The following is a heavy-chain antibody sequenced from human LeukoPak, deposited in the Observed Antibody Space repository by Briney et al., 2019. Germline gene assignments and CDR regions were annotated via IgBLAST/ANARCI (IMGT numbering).Heavy chain of an antibody. CDR2: ISSNGGST. CDR3: VKPFPPSIYYYDAFDI. J-gene: IGHJ3*02. V-gene: IGHV3-64D*06. CDR1: GFTFSSYA. D-gene: IGHD3-10*01. Sequence: GGSLSLSCAVSGFTFSSYAMHWVRQAPGKGLEYVSAISSNGGSTYYADSVKGRFTISRDNSKNTLYLQMSSLRAEDTAVYYCVKPFPPSIYYYDAFDIWGPGTMVTVSS.